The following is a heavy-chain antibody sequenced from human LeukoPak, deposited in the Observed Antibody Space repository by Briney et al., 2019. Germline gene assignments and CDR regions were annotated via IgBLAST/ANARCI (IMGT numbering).Heavy chain of an antibody. Sequence: ASVKLSCKASGYTFSNYNIHWVRQAPGQGLEWMGIINPSGGSTSYAQKFQGRVTMTRDMSTSTVYMELSSLRSEDTAVYYCASEEAVAGTRGYWGQGTLVTVSS. J-gene: IGHJ4*02. D-gene: IGHD6-19*01. V-gene: IGHV1-46*01. CDR3: ASEEAVAGTRGY. CDR1: GYTFSNYN. CDR2: INPSGGST.